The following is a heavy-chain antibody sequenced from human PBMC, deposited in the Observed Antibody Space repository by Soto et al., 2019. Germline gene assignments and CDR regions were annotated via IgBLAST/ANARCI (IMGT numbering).Heavy chain of an antibody. CDR3: ARAPRGLTDHRNPGWFDS. D-gene: IGHD4-4*01. CDR2: INPNGGST. V-gene: IGHV1-46*01. Sequence: ASVKVSCKASGYTLTNFYIHWVRQAPGQGLEWMGIINPNGGSTNYAHNFQGRVTITRDTSASTAYMELSSLRSEDTAVYYCARAPRGLTDHRNPGWFDSWCQGPLVTLSS. CDR1: GYTLTNFY. J-gene: IGHJ5*01.